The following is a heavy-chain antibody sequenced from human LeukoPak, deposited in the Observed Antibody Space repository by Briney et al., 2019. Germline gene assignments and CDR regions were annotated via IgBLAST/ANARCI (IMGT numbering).Heavy chain of an antibody. Sequence: GRSLRLSCAASGFTFSSYGMHWVRQAPGKGLEWVAVIWYDGSNKYYADSVKGRFTISRDNSKNTLYLQMNSLRAEDTAVYYCAKDQGYCSSTSCYADYWGQGTLVSVSS. D-gene: IGHD2-2*01. J-gene: IGHJ4*02. V-gene: IGHV3-33*06. CDR1: GFTFSSYG. CDR2: IWYDGSNK. CDR3: AKDQGYCSSTSCYADY.